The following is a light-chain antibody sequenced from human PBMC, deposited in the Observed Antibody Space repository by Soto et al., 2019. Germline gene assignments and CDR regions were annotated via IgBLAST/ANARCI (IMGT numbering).Light chain of an antibody. CDR1: SSDVGGYNY. V-gene: IGLV2-14*01. CDR3: SSYTTSGSLV. J-gene: IGLJ2*01. CDR2: DVS. Sequence: QSALTQPASVSGSPGQSITISCTGTSSDVGGYNYVSWYQQHPGKAPKLMIYDVSNRPSGVSNRFSGSKSGNTASLTISGPQAEDEADYYCSSYTTSGSLVFGGGIKLTVL.